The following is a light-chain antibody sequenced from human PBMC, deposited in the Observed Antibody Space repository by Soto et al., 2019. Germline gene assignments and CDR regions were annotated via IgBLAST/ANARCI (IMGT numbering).Light chain of an antibody. CDR1: QIVSSSH. Sequence: EVLLTQSPGTLSLSPGERATLSCRTSQIVSSSHLAWYQQKSGHAPRLLIYGVSSRATGIPDRFSGSGSGTDFTRIISRLEPEEFAVYYCQLHDPALPGYTFGQGTKLEIK. V-gene: IGKV3-20*01. J-gene: IGKJ2*01. CDR3: QLHDPALPGYT. CDR2: GVS.